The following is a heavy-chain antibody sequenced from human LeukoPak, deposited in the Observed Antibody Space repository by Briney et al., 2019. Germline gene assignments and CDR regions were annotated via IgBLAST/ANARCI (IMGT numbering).Heavy chain of an antibody. CDR2: ISSSGSTI. Sequence: GGSLSLSCAASGFTFSSYEMNWVRQAPGKGLEWGSYISSSGSTIYYADSVKGRFTISRDNSENTLYLQMNSLRAEDTAVYYCARGVRIAVAGYIDYWGQGTLVTVSS. J-gene: IGHJ4*02. CDR3: ARGVRIAVAGYIDY. D-gene: IGHD6-19*01. CDR1: GFTFSSYE. V-gene: IGHV3-48*03.